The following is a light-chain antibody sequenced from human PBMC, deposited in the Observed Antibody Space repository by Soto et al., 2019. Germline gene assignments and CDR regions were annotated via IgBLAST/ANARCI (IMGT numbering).Light chain of an antibody. CDR1: QGISSY. CDR3: QQLNTHPGT. J-gene: IGKJ2*01. Sequence: IQLTQSPSSLSASVGDRVTITCRASQGISSYLAWYQQKPGKAPKLLIYAASTLQSGVPSRFSGSGSGTDFTLTISSVQPEDFATYYCQQLNTHPGTFGQGTKLEIK. CDR2: AAS. V-gene: IGKV1-9*01.